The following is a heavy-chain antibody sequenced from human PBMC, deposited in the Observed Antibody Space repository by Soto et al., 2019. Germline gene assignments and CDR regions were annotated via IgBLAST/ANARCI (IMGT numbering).Heavy chain of an antibody. CDR3: ARLRIATNNYKWFDP. CDR2: IYYSGST. Sequence: PSETLSLTCTVSGGSISSYYWSRIRQPPGKGLEWIGYIYYSGSTNYNPSLKSRVTISVDTSERQFSLNLRLVTAADTAVYYCARLRIATNNYKWFDPWGQGTLVTVSS. V-gene: IGHV4-59*12. J-gene: IGHJ5*02. CDR1: GGSISSYY. D-gene: IGHD2-21*01.